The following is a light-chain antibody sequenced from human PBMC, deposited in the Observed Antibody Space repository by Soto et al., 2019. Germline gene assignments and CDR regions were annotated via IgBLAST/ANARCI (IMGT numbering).Light chain of an antibody. V-gene: IGKV3-20*01. CDR2: GAS. CDR1: QDISSSY. Sequence: EIVLTQSPGTLSLSPGERATLSCRASQDISSSYLAWYQQKLGQAPRLLIYGASSRATGIPDRFSGSGSGTDFTLTICRLEPEDFAVYYCQQYGASPPWTFGQGTKVEIK. CDR3: QQYGASPPWT. J-gene: IGKJ1*01.